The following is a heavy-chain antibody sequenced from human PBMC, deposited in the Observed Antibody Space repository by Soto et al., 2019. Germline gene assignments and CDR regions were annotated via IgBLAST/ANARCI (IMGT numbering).Heavy chain of an antibody. CDR1: GGSISSSGYY. V-gene: IGHV4-39*01. D-gene: IGHD5-12*01. J-gene: IGHJ4*02. CDR2: IYYSGST. CDR3: ARPDSGYDYPPDD. Sequence: SETLSLTCTVSGGSISSSGYYWGWIRQPPGKGLEWIGSIYYSGSTYYNPSLKSRVTISVDTSKNQFSLKLSSVTAADTAVYYGARPDSGYDYPPDDWGQGTLVTVSS.